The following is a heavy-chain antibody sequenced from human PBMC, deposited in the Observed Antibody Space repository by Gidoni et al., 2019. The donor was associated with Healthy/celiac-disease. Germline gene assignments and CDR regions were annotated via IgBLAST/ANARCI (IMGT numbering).Heavy chain of an antibody. D-gene: IGHD6-13*01. V-gene: IGHV4-61*01. J-gene: IGHJ2*01. CDR3: ARSRIAAAGRLGYFDL. CDR2: IYYSGST. CDR1: GGSVSSGSYY. Sequence: QVQLQESGPGLVKPSETLSLTCTVSGGSVSSGSYYWSWIRQPPGKGLEWIGYIYYSGSTNYNPSLKSRVTISVDTSKNQFSLKLSSVTAADTAVYYCARSRIAAAGRLGYFDLWGRGTLVTVSS.